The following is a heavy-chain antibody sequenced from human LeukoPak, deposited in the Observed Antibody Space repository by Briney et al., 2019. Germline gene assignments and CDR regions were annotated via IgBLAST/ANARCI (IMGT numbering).Heavy chain of an antibody. CDR3: ARTYYYDSSGYSEIDY. J-gene: IGHJ4*02. Sequence: GGSLRLSCAASGFTFSSYWMHWVRQAPGKGLVWVSRINSDGSSTSYADSVKGRFTISRDNAKNTLYLQMNSLRAEDTAVYYCARTYYYDSSGYSEIDYWGQGTLVTVSS. CDR1: GFTFSSYW. CDR2: INSDGSST. V-gene: IGHV3-74*01. D-gene: IGHD3-22*01.